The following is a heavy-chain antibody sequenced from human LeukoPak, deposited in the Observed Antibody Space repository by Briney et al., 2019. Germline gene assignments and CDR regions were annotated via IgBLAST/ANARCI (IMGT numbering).Heavy chain of an antibody. D-gene: IGHD6-6*01. Sequence: ASVKASCKAPGYTFTSYYMHWVRQAPGQGLEWMGIINPSGGSTSYAQKFQGRVTMTRDMSTSTVYMELSSLRSEDTAVYYCARERIAARPRFWFDPWGQGTLVTVSS. J-gene: IGHJ5*02. CDR3: ARERIAARPRFWFDP. CDR1: GYTFTSYY. V-gene: IGHV1-46*01. CDR2: INPSGGST.